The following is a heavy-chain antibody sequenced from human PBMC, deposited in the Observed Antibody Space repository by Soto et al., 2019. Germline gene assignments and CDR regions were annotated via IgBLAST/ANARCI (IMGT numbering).Heavy chain of an antibody. CDR1: GFTFSSYG. CDR3: ARVSSSSSRDFYYYYYYMDV. CDR2: IWYDGSNK. J-gene: IGHJ6*03. D-gene: IGHD6-6*01. V-gene: IGHV3-33*01. Sequence: GGSLRLSCAASGFTFSSYGMHWVRQAPGKGLEWVAVIWYDGSNKYYADSVKGRFTISRDNSKNTLYLQMNSLRAEDTAVYYCARVSSSSSRDFYYYYYYMDVWGKGTTVTVSS.